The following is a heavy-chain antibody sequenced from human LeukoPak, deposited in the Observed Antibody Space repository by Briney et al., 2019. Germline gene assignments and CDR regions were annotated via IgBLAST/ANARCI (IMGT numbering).Heavy chain of an antibody. CDR3: TRGHWGLQS. D-gene: IGHD7-27*01. CDR1: GASVTDYY. Sequence: MSSEALSLTCTVSGASVTDYYWSWIRQSSGKGLEWISYIHHSGNSDYNPSLRSRVTTSLDTSKNQFSLNLISVTAADTAVYYCTRGHWGLQSWSQGTLVTVSS. J-gene: IGHJ5*02. CDR2: IHHSGNS. V-gene: IGHV4-59*02.